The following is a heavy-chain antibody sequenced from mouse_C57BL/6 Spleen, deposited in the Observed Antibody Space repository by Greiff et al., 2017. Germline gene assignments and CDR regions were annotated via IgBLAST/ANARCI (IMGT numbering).Heavy chain of an antibody. CDR3: ARGSLGDY. V-gene: IGHV1-69*01. J-gene: IGHJ2*01. Sequence: QVQLQQPGAELVMPGASVKLSCKASGYTFTSYWMHWVKQRPGQGLEWIGEIDPSDSYTNYNQKFKGKSTFTVDESSSTAYMQLSSLTSDDYAVYYCARGSLGDYWGQGTTLTVSS. CDR2: IDPSDSYT. D-gene: IGHD6-2*01. CDR1: GYTFTSYW.